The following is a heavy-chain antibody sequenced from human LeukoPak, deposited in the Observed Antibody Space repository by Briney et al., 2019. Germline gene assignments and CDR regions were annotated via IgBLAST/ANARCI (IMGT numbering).Heavy chain of an antibody. V-gene: IGHV3-11*06. Sequence: GGSLRLSCAASGFTFSDYYMSWIRQAPGKGLEWVSYISSSSSYTNYADSVKGRFTISRDNAKNSLYLQMNSLRAEDTAVYYCARDSPGYCSGGSCYGLDYWGQGTLVTVSS. D-gene: IGHD2-15*01. CDR1: GFTFSDYY. J-gene: IGHJ4*02. CDR3: ARDSPGYCSGGSCYGLDY. CDR2: ISSSSSYT.